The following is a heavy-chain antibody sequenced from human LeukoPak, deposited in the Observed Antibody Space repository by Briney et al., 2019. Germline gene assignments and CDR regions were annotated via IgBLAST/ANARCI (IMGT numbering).Heavy chain of an antibody. V-gene: IGHV4-34*01. CDR2: INHSGNT. Sequence: PSETLSLTSAVHGGSFGAYCWNWVRQSPGKGLEWVGGINHSGNTNYNPSLKRRASISVDTSKNQFSLKLRSVTTADTAVYYCARGGSSGSNWFDPWGQGTLVTVSS. CDR3: ARGGSSGSNWFDP. J-gene: IGHJ5*02. D-gene: IGHD3-22*01. CDR1: GGSFGAYC.